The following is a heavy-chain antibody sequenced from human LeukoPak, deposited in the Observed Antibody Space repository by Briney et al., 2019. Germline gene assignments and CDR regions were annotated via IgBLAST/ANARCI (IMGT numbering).Heavy chain of an antibody. D-gene: IGHD6-19*01. CDR1: GFTFSTYA. V-gene: IGHV3-23*01. Sequence: GGSLRLSCAASGFTFSTYAMSWVRQAPGKGLEWVSIISASGGTTYNADSVKGRFTVSRDNANHSVFLQMNSLRDDDTAVYFCARQLALWGQGTLVTVSS. CDR2: ISASGGTT. CDR3: ARQLAL. J-gene: IGHJ4*02.